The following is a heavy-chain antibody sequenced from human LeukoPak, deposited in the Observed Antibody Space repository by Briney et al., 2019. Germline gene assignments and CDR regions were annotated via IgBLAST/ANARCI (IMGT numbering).Heavy chain of an antibody. CDR2: INPNSGGT. Sequence: ASVKVSSKASGYTFTGYYMHWVRQAPGQGREWMGWINPNSGGTNYAQKFQGRVTMTRDTSISTAYMELSRLRSDDTAVYYCARDIRAWRLTQFDPWGQGTLVTVSS. D-gene: IGHD1-14*01. CDR1: GYTFTGYY. CDR3: ARDIRAWRLTQFDP. V-gene: IGHV1-2*02. J-gene: IGHJ5*02.